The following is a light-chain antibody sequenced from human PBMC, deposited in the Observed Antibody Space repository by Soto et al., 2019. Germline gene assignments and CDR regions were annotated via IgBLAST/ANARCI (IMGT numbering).Light chain of an antibody. Sequence: QSVQTQPPSVSEAPRQRVTISCSGSSSNIGNNAVNWYQQLPGKAPKLLIYYDDLLPSGVSDRFSGSKSGTSASLAISGLQSEDEADYYCAAWDDSLNGAVSGGGTQLTVL. CDR2: YDD. CDR3: AAWDDSLNGAV. CDR1: SSNIGNNA. V-gene: IGLV1-36*01. J-gene: IGLJ7*01.